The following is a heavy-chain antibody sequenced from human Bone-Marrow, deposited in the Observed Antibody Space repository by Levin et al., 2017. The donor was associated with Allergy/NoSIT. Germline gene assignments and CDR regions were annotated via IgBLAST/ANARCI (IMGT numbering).Heavy chain of an antibody. Sequence: LPGGSLRLSCSATGFDFSRYGMHWVRQAPGKGLEWLTLITSDGDNTYYLDSVKGRFTISRDNSRNTLYLDMNTLTEKDTAVYYCAKDARGRAFFGDLDFWGQGTTVIVSS. CDR3: AKDARGRAFFGDLDF. J-gene: IGHJ3*01. V-gene: IGHV3-30*18. D-gene: IGHD3-16*01. CDR1: GFDFSRYG. CDR2: ITSDGDNT.